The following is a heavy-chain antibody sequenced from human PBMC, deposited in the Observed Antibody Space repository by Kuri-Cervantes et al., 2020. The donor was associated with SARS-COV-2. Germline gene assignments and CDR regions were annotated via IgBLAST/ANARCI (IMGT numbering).Heavy chain of an antibody. J-gene: IGHJ3*01. Sequence: GGSLRLSCAVSGFTFSNYAMHWVRQAPGKGLEWVAVISDDGSNKFYADSVKGRFTISRGNSKNTLYLQMNSLRAEDTAVYYCARGCAWELLCAFDFWGQGTLVTVSS. CDR2: ISDDGSNK. D-gene: IGHD1-26*01. CDR1: GFTFSNYA. V-gene: IGHV3-30-3*01. CDR3: ARGCAWELLCAFDF.